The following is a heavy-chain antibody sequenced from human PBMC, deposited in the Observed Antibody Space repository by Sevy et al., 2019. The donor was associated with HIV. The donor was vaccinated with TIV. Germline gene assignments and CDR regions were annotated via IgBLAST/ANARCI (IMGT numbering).Heavy chain of an antibody. V-gene: IGHV3-15*01. CDR3: TTQWF. CDR2: IKSKTDGGTT. CDR1: GITFSNTW. J-gene: IGHJ4*02. D-gene: IGHD3-22*01. Sequence: GGSLRLSCSGSGITFSNTWMSWVRQAPGKGLEWIGRIKSKTDGGTTDYGAPVKGRFSISRDDSKNTLYLQMNSLKTEDSAVYYCTTQWFWGQGTLVTVSS.